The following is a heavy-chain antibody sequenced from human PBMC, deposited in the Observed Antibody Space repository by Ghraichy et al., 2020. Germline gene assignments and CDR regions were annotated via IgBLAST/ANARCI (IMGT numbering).Heavy chain of an antibody. CDR3: ARGADFWSGYYRDSYYYYGMDV. CDR1: GFTFSSYS. V-gene: IGHV3-21*01. CDR2: ISSSSSYI. Sequence: GGSLRLSCAASGFTFSSYSMNWVRQAPGKGLEWVSSISSSSSYIYYADSVKGRFTISRDNAKNSLYLQMNSLRAEDTAVYYCARGADFWSGYYRDSYYYYGMDVWGQGTTVTVSS. D-gene: IGHD3-3*01. J-gene: IGHJ6*02.